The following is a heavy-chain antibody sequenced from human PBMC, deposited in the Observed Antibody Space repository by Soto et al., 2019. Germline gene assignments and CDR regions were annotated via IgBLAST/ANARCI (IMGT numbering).Heavy chain of an antibody. V-gene: IGHV1-69*13. CDR3: ARAADGSGSYYMYWFDP. Sequence: SVKVSCKASGGTFSSYAISWVRQAPGQGLEWMGGIIPIFGTANYAQKFQGRATITADESTSTAYMELSSLRSEDTAVYYCARAADGSGSYYMYWFDPWGQGTLVTVSS. J-gene: IGHJ5*02. D-gene: IGHD3-10*01. CDR2: IIPIFGTA. CDR1: GGTFSSYA.